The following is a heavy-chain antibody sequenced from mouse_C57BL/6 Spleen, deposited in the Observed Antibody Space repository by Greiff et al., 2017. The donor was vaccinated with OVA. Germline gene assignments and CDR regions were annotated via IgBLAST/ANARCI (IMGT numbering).Heavy chain of an antibody. Sequence: EVQLQQSGAELVRPGASVKLSCTASGFNIKDDNMHWVKQRPEQGLEWIGWSDPENGDTEYASKFQGKATITADTSSNTAYLQLSSLTSEDAAVYYCTTSPLMFTGGYWGQGTLVTVSA. V-gene: IGHV14-4*01. CDR2: SDPENGDT. CDR1: GFNIKDDN. J-gene: IGHJ3*01. D-gene: IGHD2-2*01. CDR3: TTSPLMFTGGY.